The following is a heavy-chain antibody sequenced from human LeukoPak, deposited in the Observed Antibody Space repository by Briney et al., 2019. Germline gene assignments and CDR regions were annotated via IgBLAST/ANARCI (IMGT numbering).Heavy chain of an antibody. V-gene: IGHV3-21*01. CDR2: ISSSSSYI. Sequence: GGSLRLSCAASGFTFSSYSMNWVRQAPGKGLEWVSSISSSSSYIYYADSVKGRFTTSRDNAKNSLYLQMNSLRAEDTAVYYCARDLIWNYGVGFDYWGQGTPVTVSS. CDR1: GFTFSSYS. J-gene: IGHJ4*02. D-gene: IGHD1-7*01. CDR3: ARDLIWNYGVGFDY.